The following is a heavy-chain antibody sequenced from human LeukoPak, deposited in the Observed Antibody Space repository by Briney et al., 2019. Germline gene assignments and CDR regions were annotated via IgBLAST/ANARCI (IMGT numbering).Heavy chain of an antibody. CDR1: GYTLTELS. CDR2: FDPEDGET. V-gene: IGHV1-24*01. Sequence: ASVKVSCKVSGYTLTELSLHWVRQAPGKGLEWMGRFDPEDGETIYARKFQGRVTMTEDTSTDTAYMELSSLRSEDTAVYFCAVSLTTGGYYGMDVWGQGTTATVSS. J-gene: IGHJ6*02. D-gene: IGHD1-1*01. CDR3: AVSLTTGGYYGMDV.